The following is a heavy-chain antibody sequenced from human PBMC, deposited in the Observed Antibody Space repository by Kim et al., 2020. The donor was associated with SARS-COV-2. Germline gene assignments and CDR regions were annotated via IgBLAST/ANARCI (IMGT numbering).Heavy chain of an antibody. CDR3: ARGADSSGWLQGLDY. CDR1: GFTFSSYA. CDR2: ISYDGSNK. V-gene: IGHV3-30*04. J-gene: IGHJ4*02. D-gene: IGHD6-19*01. Sequence: LSLTCAASGFTFSSYAMHWVRQAPGKGLEWVAVISYDGSNKYYADSVKGRFTISRDNSKNTLYLQMNSLRAEDTAVYYCARGADSSGWLQGLDYWGQGTLVTVSS.